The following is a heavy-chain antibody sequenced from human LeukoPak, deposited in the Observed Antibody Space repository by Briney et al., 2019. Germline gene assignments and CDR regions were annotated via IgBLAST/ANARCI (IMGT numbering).Heavy chain of an antibody. Sequence: PSETLSLTCTVSGGSISSYYWSWIRQPPGKGLEWIGYTHYNGRNDYNPSIKSRVTMSVDTSKNQFSLRLTSVTAADTAVYYCARLYLPATRFDYWGQGTLVTVSS. D-gene: IGHD5-24*01. CDR3: ARLYLPATRFDY. V-gene: IGHV4-59*08. J-gene: IGHJ4*02. CDR2: THYNGRN. CDR1: GGSISSYY.